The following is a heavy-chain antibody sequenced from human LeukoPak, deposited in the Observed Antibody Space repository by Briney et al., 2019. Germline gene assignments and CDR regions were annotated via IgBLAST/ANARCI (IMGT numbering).Heavy chain of an antibody. CDR1: GYTFTSYY. V-gene: IGHV1-46*01. J-gene: IGHJ4*02. Sequence: ASVKVSCKASGYTFTSYYMHWVRQAPGQGLEWMGIINPSDGSTSYAQRFQGRVTMTRDTSTSTVYMELSSLRSEDTAVYYCARDAGYYVSGSSLDYWGQGTLVTVSS. D-gene: IGHD3-10*01. CDR3: ARDAGYYVSGSSLDY. CDR2: INPSDGST.